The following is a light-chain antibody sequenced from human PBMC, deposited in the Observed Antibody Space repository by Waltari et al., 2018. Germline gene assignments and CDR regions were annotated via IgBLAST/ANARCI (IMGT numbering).Light chain of an antibody. CDR2: DVI. V-gene: IGLV2-14*03. J-gene: IGLJ3*02. CDR3: SSFTRSATLV. Sequence: QSALTQPASVSGSPGQSITIPCPGTSSDVGAYNYVSWYQQYSGKAPKLMIYDVIKRPSGVSNRFSGSKSGNTASLTISGLQAEDEADYYCSSFTRSATLVFGGGTKLTVL. CDR1: SSDVGAYNY.